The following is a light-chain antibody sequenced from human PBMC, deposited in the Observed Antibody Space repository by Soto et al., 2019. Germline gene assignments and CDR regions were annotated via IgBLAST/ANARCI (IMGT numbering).Light chain of an antibody. Sequence: EIVLTQSPGILSLSPGDRATLSCRASQSVSNNFLAWYQQKPDQTPRLLIYGASSRATGIPDRFSGSGSGTDFTLTISRLEPEDFVVYYCQQYSRSPTFGQGTKLEIK. CDR2: GAS. CDR3: QQYSRSPT. V-gene: IGKV3-20*01. CDR1: QSVSNNF. J-gene: IGKJ2*01.